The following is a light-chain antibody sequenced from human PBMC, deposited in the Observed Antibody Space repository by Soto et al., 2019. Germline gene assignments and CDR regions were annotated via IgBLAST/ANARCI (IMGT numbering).Light chain of an antibody. CDR2: GAS. J-gene: IGKJ5*01. CDR1: QSVSSN. V-gene: IGKV3D-15*01. CDR3: QQYKNWPPIT. Sequence: EIVMTQSLATLSVSPGERATLSCRASQSVSSNLAWYQQQPGQAPRLLIYGASTRATGIPARFSGSGSGTEFTPTISSLQSEDFAVYYGQQYKNWPPITFGQGTRLEIK.